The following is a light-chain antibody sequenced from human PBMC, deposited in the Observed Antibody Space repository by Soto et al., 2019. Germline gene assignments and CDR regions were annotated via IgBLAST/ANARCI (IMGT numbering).Light chain of an antibody. J-gene: IGKJ3*01. CDR1: QSINSRY. CDR3: HQYDTSPFT. Sequence: EIVLTQSPGTLSLSPGESATLSCRASQSINSRYVAWYQHKPGQAPRLLIFGASSRATGIPHRFSGSGSGTDFTLTISRLEPEDFAMFYCHQYDTSPFTFGPGTKLDIK. V-gene: IGKV3-20*01. CDR2: GAS.